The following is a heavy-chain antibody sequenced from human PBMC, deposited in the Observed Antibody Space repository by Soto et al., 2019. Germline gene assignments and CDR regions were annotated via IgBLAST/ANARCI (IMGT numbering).Heavy chain of an antibody. Sequence: SETLSLTFSISGVYITSYYWILIRPAAGGGLEWMGRINTDGLSTYRPSFKSRLTMSLDPSKHQVSLRLISVTAADTAVYFCARVPVAVAATEEYYGLDVWGQGTKVTLSS. CDR3: ARVPVAVAATEEYYGLDV. J-gene: IGHJ6*02. CDR2: INTDGLS. V-gene: IGHV4-4*07. D-gene: IGHD2-15*01. CDR1: GVYITSYY.